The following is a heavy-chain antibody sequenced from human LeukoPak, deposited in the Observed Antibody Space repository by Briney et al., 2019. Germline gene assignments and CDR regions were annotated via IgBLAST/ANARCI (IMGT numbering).Heavy chain of an antibody. V-gene: IGHV4-59*01. J-gene: IGHJ6*02. CDR2: IYYSGST. D-gene: IGHD4-11*01. CDR1: GGSFSSYY. Sequence: SETLSLTCAVYGGSFSSYYWSWIRQPPGKGLEWIGYIYYSGSTNYNPSLKSRVTISVDTSKNQFSLKLSSVTAADTAVYYCARGMTTNYYYYYGMDVWGQGTTVTVSS. CDR3: ARGMTTNYYYYYGMDV.